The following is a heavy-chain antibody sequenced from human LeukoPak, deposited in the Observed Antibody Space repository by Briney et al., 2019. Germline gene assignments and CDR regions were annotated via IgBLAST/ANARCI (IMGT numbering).Heavy chain of an antibody. CDR1: GGTFSSYA. J-gene: IGHJ4*02. V-gene: IGHV1-69*01. CDR3: ARHSGYHSTMYLDY. Sequence: GSSVTVSCTASGGTFSSYAISWVREAPGQGLEWMGGITAILRTTNYAQKFQGRVTITADESMSTVYMELSSLRSEDTAVYYCARHSGYHSTMYLDYWGQGTLVTVSS. CDR2: ITAILRTT. D-gene: IGHD3-22*01.